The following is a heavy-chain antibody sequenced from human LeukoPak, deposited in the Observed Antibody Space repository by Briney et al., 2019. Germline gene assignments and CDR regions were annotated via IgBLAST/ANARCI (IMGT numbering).Heavy chain of an antibody. Sequence: PSGTLSLTCAVSGDSISNSYWWTWVRQPPGKGLEWIGEVYHSGSTNYNPSLKSRVTVSVDKSSNQFSLKLNSVTAADTAVYYCARGDYGSGILYFDYWGQGTLVSFSS. J-gene: IGHJ4*02. V-gene: IGHV4-4*02. CDR2: VYHSGST. CDR1: GDSISNSYW. CDR3: ARGDYGSGILYFDY. D-gene: IGHD3-10*01.